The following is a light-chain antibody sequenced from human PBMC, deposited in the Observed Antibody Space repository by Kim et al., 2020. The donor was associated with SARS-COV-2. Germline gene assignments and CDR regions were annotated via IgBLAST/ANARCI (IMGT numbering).Light chain of an antibody. CDR1: QSRSSK. CDR3: QQYSDSPPT. Sequence: SPGERATLSCRASQSRSSKLAWYQQKRGQAPRHLIYDASTRAAGLPDRFSGSGSGTEFTLTNSSLQSEDFAVYYCQQYSDSPPTFGQGTKVDIK. V-gene: IGKV3-15*01. J-gene: IGKJ1*01. CDR2: DAS.